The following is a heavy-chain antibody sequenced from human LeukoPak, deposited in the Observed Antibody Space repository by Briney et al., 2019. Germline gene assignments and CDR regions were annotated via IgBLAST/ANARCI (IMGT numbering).Heavy chain of an antibody. CDR3: AKTGFQFGEYYYYMDV. J-gene: IGHJ6*03. D-gene: IGHD4-17*01. CDR2: IIPIFGTA. Sequence: ASVKVSCKASGGTFSSYAISWVRQAPGQGLEWMGGIIPIFGTANYAQKFQGRVTITADESTSTAYMELSSLRSEDTAVYYCAKTGFQFGEYYYYMDVWGKGTTVTVSS. CDR1: GGTFSSYA. V-gene: IGHV1-69*13.